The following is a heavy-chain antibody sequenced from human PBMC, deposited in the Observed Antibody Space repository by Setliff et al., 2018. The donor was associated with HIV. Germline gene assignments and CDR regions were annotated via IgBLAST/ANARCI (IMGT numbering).Heavy chain of an antibody. CDR3: ARVQYHYVNNGDSYYFTH. CDR1: GGSINNYY. J-gene: IGHJ4*01. V-gene: IGHV4-4*02. CDR2: IYHTGST. D-gene: IGHD3-10*02. Sequence: PSETLSLTCTVSGGSINNYYWSWVRQSPGKGLEWIGEIYHTGSTNYSPSLKSRVTISVDKSKNQFSLRLNSVTAADTAVYYCARVQYHYVNNGDSYYFTHWGHGTLVTVSS.